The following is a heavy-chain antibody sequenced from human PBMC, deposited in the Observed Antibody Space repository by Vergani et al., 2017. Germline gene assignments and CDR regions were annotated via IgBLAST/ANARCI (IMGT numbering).Heavy chain of an antibody. D-gene: IGHD2-15*01. V-gene: IGHV3-7*01. Sequence: EVHLEESGGGLVQPGGSLRLSCAASGFTFGDYYMAWIRLAPGKGLDWVASIKRDGTETFYVDYVKGRFTISRDNAKTTLYLQMNSLRDEDRGVYYCARISGGSAPYLHYWGQGTLVTVAS. CDR2: IKRDGTET. J-gene: IGHJ1*01. CDR3: ARISGGSAPYLHY. CDR1: GFTFGDYY.